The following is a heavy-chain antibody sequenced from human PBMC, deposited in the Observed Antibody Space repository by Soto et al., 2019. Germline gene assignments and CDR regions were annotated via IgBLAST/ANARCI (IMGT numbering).Heavy chain of an antibody. J-gene: IGHJ6*03. D-gene: IGHD6-19*01. Sequence: QDQLVQSGAEVKKPGASVTVSCKASGYSFTNYGVTWVRQAPGQGLEWMGWISAFNGNTHYAQNLQGRVTLTTDASTSTAYMELMSLRSDDTAVYYCARDRGVAPPVAGNTHYYYYMDVWGKGTTVTVSS. CDR3: ARDRGVAPPVAGNTHYYYYMDV. CDR1: GYSFTNYG. V-gene: IGHV1-18*01. CDR2: ISAFNGNT.